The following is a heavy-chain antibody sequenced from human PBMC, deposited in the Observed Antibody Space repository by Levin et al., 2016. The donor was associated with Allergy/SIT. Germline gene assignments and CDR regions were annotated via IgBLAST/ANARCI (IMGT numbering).Heavy chain of an antibody. V-gene: IGHV4-39*01. CDR1: GGSISSSSYY. CDR3: ATSGTTGTNWFRP. Sequence: SETLSLTCTVSGGSISSSSYYWGWIRQPPGKGLEWIGSIYYSGSTYYNPSLKSRVTISVDTSKNQFSLKLSSVTAADTAVYYCATSGTTGTNWFRPLGPGNPGHRLL. CDR2: IYYSGST. D-gene: IGHD1-1*01. J-gene: IGHJ5*02.